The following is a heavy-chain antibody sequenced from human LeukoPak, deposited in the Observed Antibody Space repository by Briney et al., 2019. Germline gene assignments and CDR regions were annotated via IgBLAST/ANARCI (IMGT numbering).Heavy chain of an antibody. Sequence: GGSLRLSCAASGFIFTDYGMHWVRQAPGKGLEWVSVIYSGGSTYYADSVKGRFTISRDNSKNTLYLQMNSLRAEDTAVYYCARDRLLNYYFDCWGQGTLVTVSS. CDR2: IYSGGST. CDR3: ARDRLLNYYFDC. J-gene: IGHJ4*02. V-gene: IGHV3-NL1*01. CDR1: GFIFTDYG.